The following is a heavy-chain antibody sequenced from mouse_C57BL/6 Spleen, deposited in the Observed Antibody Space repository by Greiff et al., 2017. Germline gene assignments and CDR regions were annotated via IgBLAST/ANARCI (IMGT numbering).Heavy chain of an antibody. CDR2: IDPADSYT. J-gene: IGHJ4*01. D-gene: IGHD2-3*01. CDR3: ASRADVPYAMDY. V-gene: IGHV1-69*01. CDR1: GYTFTSYW. Sequence: VQLQQPGAELVKPGASVKLSCKASGYTFTSYWMHWVKQRPGQGLEWIGEIDPADSYTNYNQKFKGKSTVTVDKSSSTAYMQLSSLTSEDSAVYYCASRADVPYAMDYWGQGTSVTVSS.